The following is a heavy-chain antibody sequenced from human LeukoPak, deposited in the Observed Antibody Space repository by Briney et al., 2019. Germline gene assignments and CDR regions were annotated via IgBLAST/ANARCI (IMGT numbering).Heavy chain of an antibody. CDR1: GFAFSKYW. CDR2: INEDGTGK. Sequence: GGSLRLSCAASGFAFSKYWMSWARQAPGKGLEWLANINEDGTGKYYVDSVKGRFTISRDNAKNSLYLQMNSLRAEDTAVYYCTRGHPNMDTDAFDIWGQGTMVTVSP. D-gene: IGHD5-18*01. CDR3: TRGHPNMDTDAFDI. V-gene: IGHV3-7*02. J-gene: IGHJ3*02.